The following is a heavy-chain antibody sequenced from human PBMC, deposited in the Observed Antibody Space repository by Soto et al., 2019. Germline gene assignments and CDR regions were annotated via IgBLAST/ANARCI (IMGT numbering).Heavy chain of an antibody. J-gene: IGHJ4*02. V-gene: IGHV3-7*01. CDR1: EFTFSTFW. D-gene: IGHD3-16*01. CDR2: IKQDGSEK. CDR3: ARDLGRLDS. Sequence: EGSLRLSCAASEFTFSTFWMSWVRQAPGKGLEWVANIKQDGSEKFYVDSVRGRFIISRDNTKNSLFLQMNSLRAEDTAVYHCARDLGRLDSWGQGT.